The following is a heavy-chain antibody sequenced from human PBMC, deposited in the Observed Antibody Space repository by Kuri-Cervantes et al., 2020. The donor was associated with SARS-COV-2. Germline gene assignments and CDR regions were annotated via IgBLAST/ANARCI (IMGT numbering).Heavy chain of an antibody. V-gene: IGHV3-7*01. Sequence: GESLKISCAACGFIFRSCGMSWGRQAPGKVLGGVAAIKPEGGEKHYVDSVRGRFTISRDDAKNSLYLQMNSLRAEDTAVYYCASLDHGLGSYYHTFPHDYWGLGTQVTVSS. CDR2: IKPEGGEK. D-gene: IGHD3-10*01. CDR1: GFIFRSCG. J-gene: IGHJ4*02. CDR3: ASLDHGLGSYYHTFPHDY.